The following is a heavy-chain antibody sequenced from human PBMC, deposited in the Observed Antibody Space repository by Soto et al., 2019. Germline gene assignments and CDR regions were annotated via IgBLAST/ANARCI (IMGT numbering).Heavy chain of an antibody. J-gene: IGHJ6*02. D-gene: IGHD1-7*01. CDR3: ASSPGGGGITGTTHYGMDV. CDR2: IIPIFGTA. CDR1: GGTFSSYA. Sequence: SVKVSCKASGGTFSSYAISWVRQAPGQGLEWMGGIIPIFGTANYAQKFQGRVTITADESTSTAYMGLSSLRSEDTAVYYCASSPGGGGITGTTHYGMDVWGQGTTVTVSS. V-gene: IGHV1-69*13.